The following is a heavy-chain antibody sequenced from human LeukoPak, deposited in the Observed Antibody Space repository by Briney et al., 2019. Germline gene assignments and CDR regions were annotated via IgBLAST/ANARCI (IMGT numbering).Heavy chain of an antibody. Sequence: SETLSLTCTVSGGSNYWSWIRQPPGQGLEWIGYIYYSGSTNYNPSLKSRVTISVDTSKNQFSLKLSSVTAADTAVYYCARQHSSGWYVFDYWGQGTLVTVSS. CDR3: ARQHSSGWYVFDY. CDR1: GGSNY. D-gene: IGHD6-19*01. J-gene: IGHJ4*02. CDR2: IYYSGST. V-gene: IGHV4-59*08.